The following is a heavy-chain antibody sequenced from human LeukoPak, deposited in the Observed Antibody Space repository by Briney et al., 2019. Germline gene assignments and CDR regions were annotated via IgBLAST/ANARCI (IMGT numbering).Heavy chain of an antibody. J-gene: IGHJ6*03. D-gene: IGHD3-10*01. Sequence: ASVKVSCKASGYSFTAYGMGWLRQAPGPGLEWMGWISGHTGTAIYAQNLQGRVTLTADTFTSTVYMEMRSLRSDDTAVYYCARGGSGDHQEQLGPPGYYHYMDVWGTGTTVTVSS. CDR3: ARGGSGDHQEQLGPPGYYHYMDV. V-gene: IGHV1-18*01. CDR1: GYSFTAYG. CDR2: ISGHTGTA.